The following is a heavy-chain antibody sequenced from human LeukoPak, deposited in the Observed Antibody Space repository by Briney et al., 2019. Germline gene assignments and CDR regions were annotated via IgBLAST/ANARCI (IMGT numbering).Heavy chain of an antibody. CDR3: ARDLHGSRGEFDY. D-gene: IGHD3-16*01. CDR2: IYYSGST. V-gene: IGHV4-39*02. J-gene: IGHJ4*02. Sequence: SSETLSLTCTVSGGSISSSSYYWGWIRQPPGKGLEWIGSIYYSGSTYYNPSLKSRVTISVDTSKNQFSLKLSSVTAADTAVYYCARDLHGSRGEFDYWGQGTLVTVSS. CDR1: GGSISSSSYY.